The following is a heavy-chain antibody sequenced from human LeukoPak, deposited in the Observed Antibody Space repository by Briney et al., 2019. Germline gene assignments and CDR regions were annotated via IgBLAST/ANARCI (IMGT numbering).Heavy chain of an antibody. CDR1: GGTFSSYA. CDR2: IIPIFGTV. Sequence: SVTVSCKASGGTFSSYAISWVRQAPGQGLEWMGGIIPIFGTVNYAQKFQGRVTITTDESTSTAYMELSSLRSEDTAVYYCARGYDSHYYYYYMDVWGKGTTVTVSS. V-gene: IGHV1-69*05. J-gene: IGHJ6*03. CDR3: ARGYDSHYYYYYMDV. D-gene: IGHD3-16*01.